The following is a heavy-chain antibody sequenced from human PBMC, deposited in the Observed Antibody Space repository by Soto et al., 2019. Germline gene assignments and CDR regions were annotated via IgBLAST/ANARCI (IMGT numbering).Heavy chain of an antibody. J-gene: IGHJ4*02. CDR3: AREVTGGDRPDY. Sequence: GGSLRLSCEASGFTFDDHTMHWVRQAPGKGLEWVSGISWNSGSIGYADSVKGRFTISRDNAKNSLYLQMNSLRSDDTAVYYCAREVTGGDRPDYWGQGTLVTVSS. V-gene: IGHV3-9*01. CDR2: ISWNSGSI. D-gene: IGHD2-21*01. CDR1: GFTFDDHT.